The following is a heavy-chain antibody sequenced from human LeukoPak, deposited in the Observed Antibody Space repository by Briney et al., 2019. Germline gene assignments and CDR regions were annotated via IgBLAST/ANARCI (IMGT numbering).Heavy chain of an antibody. D-gene: IGHD4-17*01. CDR3: ARQDYGDYVGGGFDY. Sequence: GGSLRLSCATSGFTLSSYWMHWVRQVPGKGLEWLSRINNDGVSTSYADSVKGRFTISRDNSKNTLYLQMNSLRAEDTAVYYCARQDYGDYVGGGFDYWGQGTLVTVSS. J-gene: IGHJ4*02. CDR2: INNDGVST. CDR1: GFTLSSYW. V-gene: IGHV3-74*01.